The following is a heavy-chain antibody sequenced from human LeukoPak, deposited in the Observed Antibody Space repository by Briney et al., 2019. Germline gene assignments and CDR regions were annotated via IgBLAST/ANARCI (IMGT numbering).Heavy chain of an antibody. D-gene: IGHD6-13*01. CDR3: AKDSGIAAAGPLDY. CDR2: IRYDGSNK. Sequence: SGRSLRLSCAASGFTISSYGMHWVRQAPGKGLEWVAFIRYDGSNKYYADSVKGRFTISRDNSKNTLYLQMNSLRAEDTAVYYCAKDSGIAAAGPLDYWGQGTLVTVSS. V-gene: IGHV3-30*02. CDR1: GFTISSYG. J-gene: IGHJ4*02.